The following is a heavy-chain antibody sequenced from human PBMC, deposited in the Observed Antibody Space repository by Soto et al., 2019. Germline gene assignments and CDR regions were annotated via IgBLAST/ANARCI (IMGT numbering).Heavy chain of an antibody. Sequence: QITLKESGPTLVKPTQTLTLTCTFSGLSLNTAGVGVGWIRQPPGKALEWLAVIYWDDDKRYSPSLKSRLTIXXDXSXXQVVLTMTNMDPVDTATYYCSQSIAARPVLGAFDVWGQGRMVTVSS. V-gene: IGHV2-5*02. CDR2: IYWDDDK. D-gene: IGHD6-6*01. CDR3: SQSIAARPVLGAFDV. J-gene: IGHJ3*01. CDR1: GLSLNTAGVG.